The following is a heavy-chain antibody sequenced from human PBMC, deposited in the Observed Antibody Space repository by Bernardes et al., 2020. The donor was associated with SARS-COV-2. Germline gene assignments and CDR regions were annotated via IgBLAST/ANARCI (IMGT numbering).Heavy chain of an antibody. CDR1: GFSFSSYW. V-gene: IGHV3-7*03. J-gene: IGHJ6*02. CDR3: VRSAGMDV. Sequence: VGSLRLSCAASGFSFSSYWMSWVRQAPGKGLEWVANIKQDGSEKDYVDSVRGRFTISRDNAKNSVYLQMNSLRVEDTAVFYCVRSAGMDVWGQGTMVTVSS. CDR2: IKQDGSEK.